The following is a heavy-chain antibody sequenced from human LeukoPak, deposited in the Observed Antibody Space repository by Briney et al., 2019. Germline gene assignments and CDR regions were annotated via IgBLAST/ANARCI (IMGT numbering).Heavy chain of an antibody. J-gene: IGHJ5*02. V-gene: IGHV5-51*01. CDR1: GYSFTSYW. CDR2: IYPGDSGT. D-gene: IGHD3-22*01. Sequence: GGSLKISCKGSGYSFTSYWIGWVRQMPGKGLEWMGIIYPGDSGTRYSPSFQGQVTISADKSISTAYLQWSSLKASDTAMYYCARRLYDSSGYYSLNYNWFDPWGQGTLVTVSS. CDR3: ARRLYDSSGYYSLNYNWFDP.